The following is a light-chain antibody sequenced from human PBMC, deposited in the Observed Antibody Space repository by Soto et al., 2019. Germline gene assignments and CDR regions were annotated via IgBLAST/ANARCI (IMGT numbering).Light chain of an antibody. Sequence: QSALTQPASVSGSPGQSITISCTGTSSDVGGYNFVSWYQQHPGKAPKLMIYEVSNRPSGVSNRFSGPKSGDTASLTISSLQADDEADDYCSSYTSSSTLYVFGTGTKVTVL. CDR3: SSYTSSSTLYV. J-gene: IGLJ1*01. CDR1: SSDVGGYNF. V-gene: IGLV2-14*01. CDR2: EVS.